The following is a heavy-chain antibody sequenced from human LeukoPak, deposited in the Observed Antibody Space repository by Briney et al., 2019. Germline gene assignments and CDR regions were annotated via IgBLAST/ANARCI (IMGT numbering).Heavy chain of an antibody. CDR1: GFTFSSYW. J-gene: IGHJ4*02. Sequence: PGGSLRLSCAASGFTFSSYWMSWVRQAPGKGLDWVANINEDGSVKHYVDSVKGRFTISRDNAKNSVYLHMNSLRAEDTAVYYCATSAAAAGTEWGQGILVTVSS. CDR3: ATSAAAAGTE. CDR2: INEDGSVK. V-gene: IGHV3-7*03. D-gene: IGHD6-13*01.